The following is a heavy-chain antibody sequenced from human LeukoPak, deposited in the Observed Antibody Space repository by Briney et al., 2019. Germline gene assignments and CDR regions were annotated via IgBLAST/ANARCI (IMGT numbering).Heavy chain of an antibody. Sequence: KPSETLSLTCTVSGGSISSYYWSWIRQPPGKGLEWIGYIYYSGSTNYNPSLKSRVTISVDTSKNQFSLKLSSVTAADTAVYYCARGTFSTYDFWSGYYLGQLDYWGQGTLVTVSS. CDR2: IYYSGST. D-gene: IGHD3-3*01. CDR3: ARGTFSTYDFWSGYYLGQLDY. CDR1: GGSISSYY. J-gene: IGHJ4*02. V-gene: IGHV4-59*01.